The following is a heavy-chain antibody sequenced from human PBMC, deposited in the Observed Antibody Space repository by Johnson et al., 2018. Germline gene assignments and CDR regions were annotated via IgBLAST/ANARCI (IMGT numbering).Heavy chain of an antibody. V-gene: IGHV4-34*01. CDR2: INHSGST. D-gene: IGHD6-6*01. Sequence: QVQLQQWGAGLLKPSETLSLTCAVYGGSFSGYYWSWIRQPPRKGLEWIGEINHSGSTNYNPSLKSRVTISVDTSKNQFSLKLNSVTAADTAVYYCARPRYSSSSGAMDVWGKGTTVTVSS. CDR1: GGSFSGYY. J-gene: IGHJ6*03. CDR3: ARPRYSSSSGAMDV.